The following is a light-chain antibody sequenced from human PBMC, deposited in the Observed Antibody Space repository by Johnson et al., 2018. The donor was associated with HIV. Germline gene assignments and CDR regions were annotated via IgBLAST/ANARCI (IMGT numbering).Light chain of an antibody. J-gene: IGLJ1*01. CDR3: GTWDSSLSANV. Sequence: QSVLSQPPSVSAAPGQKVTISCSGSTSNIGNNYVSWYQQFPGTAPKLLIYDNNKRPSGIPDRFSGSKSGTSATLGITGLQTGDEADYYCGTWDSSLSANVCGTGTKVTVL. CDR1: TSNIGNNY. V-gene: IGLV1-51*01. CDR2: DNN.